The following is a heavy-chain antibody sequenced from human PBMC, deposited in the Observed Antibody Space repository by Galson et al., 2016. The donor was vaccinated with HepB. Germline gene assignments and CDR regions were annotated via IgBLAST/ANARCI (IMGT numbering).Heavy chain of an antibody. V-gene: IGHV1-3*01. CDR2: INAGKGNT. CDR3: ARLQLERQGASEI. D-gene: IGHD1-1*01. J-gene: IGHJ3*02. CDR1: GYTFTSYA. Sequence: SVKVSCKASGYTFTSYAMQWVRQAPGQRLEWMGWINAGKGNTKDSQKFQGRVTITRDTSASTAYMELSSLRSEDTAVYYCARLQLERQGASEIWGQGTMVTVSS.